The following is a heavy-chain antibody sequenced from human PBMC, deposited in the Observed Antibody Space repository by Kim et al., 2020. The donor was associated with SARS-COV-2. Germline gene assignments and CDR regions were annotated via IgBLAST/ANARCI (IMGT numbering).Heavy chain of an antibody. CDR3: ARVDFGSGSINYYFDT. CDR2: TYYSGVT. V-gene: IGHV4-31*03. D-gene: IGHD3-10*01. Sequence: SENLSLTCTVSGGSINSGGYFWSWIRQHPGKGLEWIGYTYYSGVTYYNPSLKSRGTISIDTSKNQLSLNLTSVTAADTAVYYCARVDFGSGSINYYFDTWGQGTLVTVSS. J-gene: IGHJ4*02. CDR1: GGSINSGGYF.